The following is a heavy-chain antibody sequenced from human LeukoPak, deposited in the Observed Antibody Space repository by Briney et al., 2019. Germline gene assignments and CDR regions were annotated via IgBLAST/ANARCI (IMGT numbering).Heavy chain of an antibody. Sequence: GESLKISCAASGFTFSDYYMSWIRQAPGKGLEWVSYISSSGSTIYYADSVKGRFTISRDNAKNSLYLQMNSLRAEDTAVYYCASSPLRSGQQLVHYYYYYMDVWGKGTTVTVSS. CDR1: GFTFSDYY. CDR3: ASSPLRSGQQLVHYYYYYMDV. D-gene: IGHD6-13*01. V-gene: IGHV3-11*04. CDR2: ISSSGSTI. J-gene: IGHJ6*03.